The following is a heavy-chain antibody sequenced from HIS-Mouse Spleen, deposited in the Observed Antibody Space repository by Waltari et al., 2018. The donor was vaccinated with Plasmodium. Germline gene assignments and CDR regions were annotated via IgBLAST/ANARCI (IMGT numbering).Heavy chain of an antibody. CDR1: GLTFSSYG. CDR3: ARARAPDY. V-gene: IGHV3-7*04. CDR2: IKQDGSEK. Sequence: EVQLVESGGGLVQPGGSLRLSCSAPGLTFSSYGMSWVRQAPGKGLEWVANIKQDGSEKYYVDSVKGRFTISRDNAKNSLYLQMNSLRAEDTAVYYCARARAPDYWGQGTLVTVSS. J-gene: IGHJ4*02. D-gene: IGHD3-10*01.